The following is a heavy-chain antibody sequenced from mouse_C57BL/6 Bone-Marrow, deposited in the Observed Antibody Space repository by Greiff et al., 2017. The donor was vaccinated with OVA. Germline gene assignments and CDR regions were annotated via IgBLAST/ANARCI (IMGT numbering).Heavy chain of an antibody. V-gene: IGHV1-53*01. CDR2: INPSNGGT. Sequence: QVQLQQPGTELEKPGASVKLSCKASGYTFTSYWMHWVKQRPGQGLEWIGNINPSNGGTNYNEKFKSKATLTVDKSSSTAYMQLSSLTSEDSAVYYGVERRQRRRGYYFDYWGQGTTLTVSS. J-gene: IGHJ2*01. D-gene: IGHD3-2*02. CDR1: GYTFTSYW. CDR3: VERRQRRRGYYFDY.